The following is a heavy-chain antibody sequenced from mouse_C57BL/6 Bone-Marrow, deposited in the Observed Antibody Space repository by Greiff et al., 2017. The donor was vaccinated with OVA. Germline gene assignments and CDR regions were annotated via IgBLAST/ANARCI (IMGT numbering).Heavy chain of an antibody. CDR1: GFTFSDFY. V-gene: IGHV5-12*01. D-gene: IGHD2-4*01. CDR3: ARLDSMDY. J-gene: IGHJ4*01. Sequence: EVQGVESGGGLVQPGGSLKLSCAASGFTFSDFYMYWIRQTPEKRLEWVAYISNGGGSTYYRDNVKGRFTISRYNAKTTLYLQMSRLKSEDTAMYYCARLDSMDYWGQGTSVTVSS. CDR2: ISNGGGST.